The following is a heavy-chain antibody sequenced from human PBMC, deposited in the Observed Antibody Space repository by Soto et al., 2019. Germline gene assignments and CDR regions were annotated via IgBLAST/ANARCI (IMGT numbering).Heavy chain of an antibody. CDR3: TRDPDIAAHGRGLGDD. Sequence: QVQLVQSGAEVKKPGASVQVSCKASGYSFTTYGFSWVRQAPGQGLEWMGWISAYGTTTDYAQSLQGRVTLTTDTSTSTTYMGLRSLRADDTAVYYCTRDPDIAAHGRGLGDDWGQGPLVTVSS. CDR2: ISAYGTTT. CDR1: GYSFTTYG. V-gene: IGHV1-18*01. J-gene: IGHJ4*02. D-gene: IGHD6-13*01.